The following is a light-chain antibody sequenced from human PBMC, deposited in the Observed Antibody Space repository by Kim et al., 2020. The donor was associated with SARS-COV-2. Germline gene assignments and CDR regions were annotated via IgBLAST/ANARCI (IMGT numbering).Light chain of an antibody. CDR2: YDT. V-gene: IGLV3-21*04. J-gene: IGLJ1*01. CDR3: QGWDRSSDQYV. CDR1: NIGDKS. Sequence: SYELTQPPSLSVAPGQTARISCGGDNIGDKSVHWYRQKPGQAPVVVISYDTDRPSGIPERFTGSNSGNSATLTIRRVEAGDEADYYCQGWDRSSDQYVFGTGTKVTVL.